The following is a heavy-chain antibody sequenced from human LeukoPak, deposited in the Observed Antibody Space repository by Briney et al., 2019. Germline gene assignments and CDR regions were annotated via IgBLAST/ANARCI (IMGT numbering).Heavy chain of an antibody. D-gene: IGHD2-2*01. CDR2: MNPNSGNT. CDR1: GYTFTSYD. V-gene: IGHV1-8*01. CDR3: AKEEENVVVVPAATAFDY. J-gene: IGHJ4*02. Sequence: ASVKVSCKASGYTFTSYDINWVRQATGQGLEWMGWMNPNSGNTGYAQKFQGRVTMTRNTSISTAYMELSSLRSEDTAVYYCAKEEENVVVVPAATAFDYWGQGTLVTVSS.